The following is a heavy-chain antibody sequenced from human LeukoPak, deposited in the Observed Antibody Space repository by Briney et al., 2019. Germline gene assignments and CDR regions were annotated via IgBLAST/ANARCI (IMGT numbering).Heavy chain of an antibody. Sequence: GGSLRLSCAASGFTFSSYSMNWVRQAPGKGLEWVSSISSSSSYIYYADSVKGRFTISRDNAKNSLYLQMNSLRAEDTAVYYCARISKWYYYDSSAEIGAFDIWGQGTMVTVSS. J-gene: IGHJ3*02. CDR1: GFTFSSYS. V-gene: IGHV3-21*01. CDR3: ARISKWYYYDSSAEIGAFDI. D-gene: IGHD3-22*01. CDR2: ISSSSSYI.